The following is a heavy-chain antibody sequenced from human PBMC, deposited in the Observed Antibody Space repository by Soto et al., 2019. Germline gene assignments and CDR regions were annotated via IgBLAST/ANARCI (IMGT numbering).Heavy chain of an antibody. CDR3: XXDYXGXTXXYAFDV. Sequence: QVQLHESGPGLVXPXXXXSLTXTVSGGSVSSGSHYWSWIRQPPGKGLEWIGHIYYSGTTNYNPSLNSRVTISVDTSKNQFSLKLNSVTSADTAVYYCXXDYXGXTXXYAFDVWGQGTMVTVSS. J-gene: IGHJ3*01. CDR1: GGSVSSGSHY. CDR2: IYYSGTT. D-gene: IGHD3-16*02. V-gene: IGHV4-61*01.